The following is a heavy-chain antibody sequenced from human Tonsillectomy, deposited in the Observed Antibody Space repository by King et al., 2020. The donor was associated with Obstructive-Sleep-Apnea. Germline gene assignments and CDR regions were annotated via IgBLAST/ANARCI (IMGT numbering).Heavy chain of an antibody. Sequence: QLQESGPGLVKPSQTLSLTCTFSGGSISSGGYYWSWIRQHPGKGLEWIGYIFFSGSTYYNPSLKSRVTISVDTSKNQFSLKLSSVTAADTAVYYFARDSSGFWPYYYGMDVWGQGTTVTVSS. CDR1: GGSISSGGYY. V-gene: IGHV4-31*03. D-gene: IGHD3-22*01. CDR2: IFFSGST. J-gene: IGHJ6*02. CDR3: ARDSSGFWPYYYGMDV.